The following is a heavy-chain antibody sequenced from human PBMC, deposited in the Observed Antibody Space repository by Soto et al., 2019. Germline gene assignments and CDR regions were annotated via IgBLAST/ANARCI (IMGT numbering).Heavy chain of an antibody. J-gene: IGHJ4*02. Sequence: EVRLVESGGGLAQPGRSLRLSCAASGFTFDDYAMHWVRQAPGKGLEWVSGISWNSGSIAYADSVKGRFTISRDNAKSSLSLQMNSLRTEDTALYYCSKDHGYSYGYQDYWGQGTLVTVSS. V-gene: IGHV3-9*01. D-gene: IGHD5-18*01. CDR3: SKDHGYSYGYQDY. CDR1: GFTFDDYA. CDR2: ISWNSGSI.